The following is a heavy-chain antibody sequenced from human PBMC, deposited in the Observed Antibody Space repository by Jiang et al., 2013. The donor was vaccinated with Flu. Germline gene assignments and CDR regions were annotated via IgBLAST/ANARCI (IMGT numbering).Heavy chain of an antibody. Sequence: LLKPSETLSLTCTVSGGSISSYYWSWIRQPPGKGLEWIGYIYDSGSTNYNPSLKSRVTISVDTSKNQLSLKLSSVTAGDTAVYYCARNNGYYDSSGYYDHWGQGTLVTVSS. J-gene: IGHJ5*02. CDR1: GGSISSYY. CDR3: ARNNGYYDSSGYYDH. V-gene: IGHV4-59*01. D-gene: IGHD3-22*01. CDR2: IYDSGST.